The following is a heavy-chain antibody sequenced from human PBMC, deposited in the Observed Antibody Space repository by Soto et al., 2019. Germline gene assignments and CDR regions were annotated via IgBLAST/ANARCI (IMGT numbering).Heavy chain of an antibody. V-gene: IGHV1-69*13. J-gene: IGHJ3*02. CDR2: IIPIFGTA. D-gene: IGHD6-13*01. CDR1: GGTFSSYA. Sequence: SVKVSCKASGGTFSSYAISWVRQAPGQGLEWMGGIIPIFGTANYAQKFQGRVTITADESTSTAYMELSSLRSEDTAVYYCARPRIAAAGRGAFDIWGEGTMVPVSS. CDR3: ARPRIAAAGRGAFDI.